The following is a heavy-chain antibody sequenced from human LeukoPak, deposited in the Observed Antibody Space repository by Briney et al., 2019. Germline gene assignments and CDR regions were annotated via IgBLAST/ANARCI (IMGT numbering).Heavy chain of an antibody. CDR1: GYTFTSYG. J-gene: IGHJ5*02. CDR3: AREGWELLDWFDP. D-gene: IGHD1-26*01. V-gene: IGHV1-18*01. CDR2: ISAYNGNI. Sequence: ASVKVSCKASGYTFTSYGISWVRQAPGQGLEWMGWISAYNGNINYAQEFQGRVTMTTDTSTSTAYMELRSLRSDDTAVYYCAREGWELLDWFDPWGQGTLVTVSS.